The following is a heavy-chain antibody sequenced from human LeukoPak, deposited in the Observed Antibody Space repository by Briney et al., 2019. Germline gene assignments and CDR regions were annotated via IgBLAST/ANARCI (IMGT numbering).Heavy chain of an antibody. D-gene: IGHD4-11*01. V-gene: IGHV4-4*09. CDR2: ISTSGTT. J-gene: IGHJ4*02. Sequence: SETLSLTCSVSGGSISTYYWSWIRQPPGKGLEWIGYISTSGTTNYSPSLRSRVTISVDTSKNQLSLRLSSVTAADTAVYYCARLGDYSPKDWGQGTLVTVSS. CDR1: GGSISTYY. CDR3: ARLGDYSPKD.